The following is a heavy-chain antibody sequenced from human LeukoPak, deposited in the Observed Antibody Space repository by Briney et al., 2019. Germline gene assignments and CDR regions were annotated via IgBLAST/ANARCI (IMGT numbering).Heavy chain of an antibody. J-gene: IGHJ4*02. CDR3: AKGDSGAYSYYFDY. CDR2: ISWNSDSI. V-gene: IGHV3-9*01. Sequence: GGSLRLSCAAYGFTFDGYAMHLVQQAPGKGLEWVSGISWNSDSIGYADSVKGRFTISRDNAKNSLYLQMNGLRAEDTALYYCAKGDSGAYSYYFDYWGQGTLVTVSS. D-gene: IGHD5-12*01. CDR1: GFTFDGYA.